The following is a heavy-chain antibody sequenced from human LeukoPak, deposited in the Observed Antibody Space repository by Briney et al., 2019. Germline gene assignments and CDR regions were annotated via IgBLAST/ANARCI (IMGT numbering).Heavy chain of an antibody. CDR2: INPNSGGT. Sequence: ASVKVSCKASGYIFTSYYIHWVRQATGQGPEWMGCINPNSGGTDYAQKFQGRVTMTRDTSISTAYMELSRLRSDDTAVYYCARSGQVYYFDYWGQGTLVTVSS. D-gene: IGHD2-15*01. V-gene: IGHV1-2*02. CDR1: GYIFTSYY. CDR3: ARSGQVYYFDY. J-gene: IGHJ4*02.